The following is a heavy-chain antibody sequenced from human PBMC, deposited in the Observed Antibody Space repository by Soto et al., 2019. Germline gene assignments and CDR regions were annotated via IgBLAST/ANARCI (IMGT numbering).Heavy chain of an antibody. D-gene: IGHD3-9*01. CDR1: GYTFTSYG. Sequence: QVQLVQSGAEVKKPGASVKVSCKASGYTFTSYGISWVRQAPGQGLEWMGWISAYNGNTNYAQKLQGRVTMTTDTSTSTADRELRSLRSDDTAVYYCARDQDFDWLLGWIDYWGQGTLVTVSS. J-gene: IGHJ4*02. CDR3: ARDQDFDWLLGWIDY. V-gene: IGHV1-18*01. CDR2: ISAYNGNT.